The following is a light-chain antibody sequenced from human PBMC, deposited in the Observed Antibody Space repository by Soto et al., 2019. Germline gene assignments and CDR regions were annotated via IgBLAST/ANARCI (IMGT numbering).Light chain of an antibody. CDR1: QSVSSSY. V-gene: IGKV3-20*01. Sequence: DIVLTQSPGTLSLSPGERATLSCRASQSVSSSYLAWYQQKPGQAHRLLIYGASSRATGIPDRFSGSGSGTDFALTISRLEPEDFAVYYCKQYGSSPLTFGGGTKVEIK. CDR3: KQYGSSPLT. J-gene: IGKJ4*01. CDR2: GAS.